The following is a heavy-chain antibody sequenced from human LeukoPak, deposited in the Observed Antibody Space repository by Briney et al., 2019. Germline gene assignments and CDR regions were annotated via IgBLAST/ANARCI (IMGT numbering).Heavy chain of an antibody. J-gene: IGHJ5*02. CDR2: ISGRSDDE. Sequence: ASVKVSCKASGYTFTTYGISWVRQAPGHGLEWMGYISGRSDDENYADNFQGRLTMTTDTSTDTAYMELGSLTSDDTAVYYCARDWDGRTDCFDPWGQGTLVTVSS. CDR1: GYTFTTYG. CDR3: ARDWDGRTDCFDP. D-gene: IGHD1-26*01. V-gene: IGHV1-18*01.